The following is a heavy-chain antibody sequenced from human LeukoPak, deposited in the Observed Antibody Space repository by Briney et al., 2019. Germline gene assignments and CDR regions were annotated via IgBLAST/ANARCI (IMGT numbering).Heavy chain of an antibody. CDR1: GGNFSSYA. J-gene: IGHJ6*02. CDR2: IIPIFGTA. D-gene: IGHD3-10*01. Sequence: SVKVSCKASGGNFSSYAISWVRQAPGQGLEWMGGIIPIFGTANYAQKFQGRVTITADESTSTAYMELSSLRSEDTAVYYCARDQYRMVRGVIGVDYYYYGMDVWGQGTTVTVSS. CDR3: ARDQYRMVRGVIGVDYYYYGMDV. V-gene: IGHV1-69*13.